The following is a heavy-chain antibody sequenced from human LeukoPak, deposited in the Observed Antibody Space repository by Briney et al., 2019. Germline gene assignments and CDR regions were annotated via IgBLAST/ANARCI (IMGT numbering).Heavy chain of an antibody. CDR1: GFTFRDYA. CDR2: ISGNGGNR. D-gene: IGHD3-22*01. CDR3: AKRGYYDDTRLRARFDS. Sequence: GGSLRLSCSASGFTFRDYAISWVRQAPGKGLQWVAAISGNGGNRHYTDSVKGRFTISRDNSRNTVYLQMDSLRADDAAVYFCAKRGYYDDTRLRARFDSWGQGTLVTVSS. V-gene: IGHV3-23*01. J-gene: IGHJ4*02.